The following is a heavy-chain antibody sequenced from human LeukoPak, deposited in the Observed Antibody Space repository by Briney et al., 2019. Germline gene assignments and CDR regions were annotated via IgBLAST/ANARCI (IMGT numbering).Heavy chain of an antibody. J-gene: IGHJ4*02. CDR1: GLTFSSYS. D-gene: IGHD6-13*01. Sequence: GGSLRLSCAASGLTFSSYSMNWVRQAPGKGLEWVSSISSSSSYIYYADSVKGRFTISRDNAKNSLYLQMNSLRAEDTAVYYCAAPRWSSSWYYFDYWGQGTLVTVSS. V-gene: IGHV3-21*01. CDR3: AAPRWSSSWYYFDY. CDR2: ISSSSSYI.